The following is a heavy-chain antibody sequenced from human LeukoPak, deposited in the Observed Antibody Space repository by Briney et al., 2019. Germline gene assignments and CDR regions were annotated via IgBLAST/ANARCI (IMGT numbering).Heavy chain of an antibody. CDR2: ISSSSSYI. D-gene: IGHD2-2*01. V-gene: IGHV3-21*01. CDR3: ARAERYCSSTSCLNFDY. CDR1: VFTFSSYG. Sequence: GGSLRLSYAASVFTFSSYGMNWVRQAPGKGLEWVSSISSSSSYIYYADSVKGRFTISRDNAKNSLYLQMNSLRAEDTAVYYCARAERYCSSTSCLNFDYWGQGTLVTVSS. J-gene: IGHJ4*02.